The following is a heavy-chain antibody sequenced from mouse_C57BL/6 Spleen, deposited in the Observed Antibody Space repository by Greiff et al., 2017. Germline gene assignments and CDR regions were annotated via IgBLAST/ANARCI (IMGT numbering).Heavy chain of an antibody. CDR2: ISYDGSN. V-gene: IGHV3-6*01. J-gene: IGHJ4*01. CDR3: ARRVTTDYYAMDY. Sequence: EVKLMESGPGLVKPSQSLSLTCSVTGYSITSGYYWNWIRQFPGNKLEWMGYISYDGSNNYNPSLKNRISITRDTSKNQFFLKLNSVTTEDTATYYCARRVTTDYYAMDYWGQGTSVTVSS. D-gene: IGHD2-2*01. CDR1: GYSITSGYY.